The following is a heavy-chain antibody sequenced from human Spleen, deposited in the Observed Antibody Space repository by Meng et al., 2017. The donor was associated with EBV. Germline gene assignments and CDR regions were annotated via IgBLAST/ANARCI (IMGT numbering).Heavy chain of an antibody. CDR1: EFTFTTYY. D-gene: IGHD6-6*01. Sequence: QVQLLQSGAEVRKPGSSVRGSCKASEFTFTTYYLHWVRQAPGQGLEWMGVINPSGGNTTYAQKFQDRVALTRDTSTATVYMELSSLTSGDTATYYCARDLLLAGIVAASFDTQNFWYFDLWGRGTLVTVSS. CDR2: INPSGGNT. V-gene: IGHV1-46*01. J-gene: IGHJ2*01. CDR3: ARDLLLAGIVAASFDTQNFWYFDL.